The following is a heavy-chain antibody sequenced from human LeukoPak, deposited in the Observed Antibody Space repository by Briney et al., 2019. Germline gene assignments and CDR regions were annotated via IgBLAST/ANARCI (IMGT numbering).Heavy chain of an antibody. CDR3: ARNTGIVGAIDY. CDR1: GFTFSNYA. D-gene: IGHD1-26*01. CDR2: ISGSGLSI. V-gene: IGHV3-23*01. Sequence: GGSLRLSCAASGFTFSNYAMRWVRQAPGKGLEWVSGISGSGLSIYYADSVKGRFTISRDNSKNTLYLQMGSLRAEDMAVYYCARNTGIVGAIDYWGQGTLVTVSS. J-gene: IGHJ4*02.